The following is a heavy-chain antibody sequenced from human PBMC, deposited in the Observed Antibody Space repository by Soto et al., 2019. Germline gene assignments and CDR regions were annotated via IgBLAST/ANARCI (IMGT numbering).Heavy chain of an antibody. D-gene: IGHD1-1*01. CDR2: IIPIFGTA. V-gene: IGHV1-69*12. CDR3: ATGTLNNQWYKSDYCYYGMDV. Sequence: QVQLVQSGAEVKKPGSSVKVSCKASGGTFSSYAISWVRQAPGQGLEWMGGIIPIFGTANYAQKFQGRVTITEDEATSTAYKELSSLRSEDTAVYYWATGTLNNQWYKSDYCYYGMDVWGQGTTVTGSS. J-gene: IGHJ6*02. CDR1: GGTFSSYA.